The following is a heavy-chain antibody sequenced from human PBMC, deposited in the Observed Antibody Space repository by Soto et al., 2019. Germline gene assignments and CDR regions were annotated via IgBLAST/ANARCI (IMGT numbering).Heavy chain of an antibody. D-gene: IGHD2-15*01. CDR3: ASPMNCCGGSCYFSYFDY. CDR2: IIPILGLA. Sequence: QVQLVQSGAEVKKPGSSVKVSCKASGGTFSSYSISWVRQAPGQGLEWMGRIIPILGLANYAQKFQGRVTITADKSTSTVYMDLSSLRSEDTAVYYCASPMNCCGGSCYFSYFDYWGQGTLVTVSS. J-gene: IGHJ4*02. CDR1: GGTFSSYS. V-gene: IGHV1-69*02.